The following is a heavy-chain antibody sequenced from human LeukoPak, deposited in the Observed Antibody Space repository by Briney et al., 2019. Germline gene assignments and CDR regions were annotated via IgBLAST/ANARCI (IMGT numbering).Heavy chain of an antibody. Sequence: PGGSLRLSCAASGFTFSSYAMTWVRQAPGKGLEYVSGINSDGLSTYYANSVKGRFTISRDNAKNTLYLQMGSLKTVDMAVYYCARSTDGSAHFDYWGQGTLVTVFS. V-gene: IGHV3-64*01. J-gene: IGHJ4*02. D-gene: IGHD1-1*01. CDR2: INSDGLST. CDR3: ARSTDGSAHFDY. CDR1: GFTFSSYA.